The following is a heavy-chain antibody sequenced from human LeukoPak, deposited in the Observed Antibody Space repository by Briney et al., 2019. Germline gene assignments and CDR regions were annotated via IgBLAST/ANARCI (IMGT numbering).Heavy chain of an antibody. CDR2: IKQDGSEK. J-gene: IGHJ5*02. CDR1: GFTFSDYW. Sequence: GGSLRLSCAASGFTFSDYWMSWVRQAPGKGLEWVADIKQDGSEKYYVDSVRGRFTISRDNAKNSLYLQMNSLRTEDTAVYYCARDPTVTDRWGQGTLVTVSS. D-gene: IGHD4-17*01. CDR3: ARDPTVTDR. V-gene: IGHV3-7*01.